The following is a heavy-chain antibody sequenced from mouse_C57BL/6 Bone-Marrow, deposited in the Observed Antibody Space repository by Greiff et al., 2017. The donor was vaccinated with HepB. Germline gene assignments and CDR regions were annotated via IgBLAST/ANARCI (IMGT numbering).Heavy chain of an antibody. CDR3: TTRGYFDY. V-gene: IGHV14-4*01. Sequence: EVQLKESGAELVRPGASVKLSCTASGFNIKDDYMHWVKQRPEQGLEWIGRIDPENGDTEYASKFQGKATITADTSSNTAYLQLSSLTSEDTAVYYCTTRGYFDYWGQGTTLTVSS. CDR2: IDPENGDT. D-gene: IGHD3-1*01. CDR1: GFNIKDDY. J-gene: IGHJ2*01.